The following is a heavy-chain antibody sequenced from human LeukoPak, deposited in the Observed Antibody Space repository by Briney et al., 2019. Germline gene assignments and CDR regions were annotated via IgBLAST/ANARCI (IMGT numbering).Heavy chain of an antibody. D-gene: IGHD5-18*01. Sequence: ASVKVSCKASGYTFTSYYMHWVRQAPGQGLEWMGIINPSGGSTSYAQKFQGRVTMTRDMSTSTVYMELSSLRSEDTAVYYCVSSAYSYGLNFDYWGQGTLVTVSS. CDR2: INPSGGST. CDR3: VSSAYSYGLNFDY. V-gene: IGHV1-46*01. CDR1: GYTFTSYY. J-gene: IGHJ4*02.